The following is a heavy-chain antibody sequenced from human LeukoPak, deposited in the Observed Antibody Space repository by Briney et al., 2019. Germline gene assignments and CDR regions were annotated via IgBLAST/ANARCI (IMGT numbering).Heavy chain of an antibody. CDR1: GFTFGDHA. CDR3: TRGPIQLWPYYGMDV. Sequence: GGSLGLSCTASGFTFGDHAMSWVRQAPGKGLEWVGFIRSKAYGGTTEYAASVKGRFTISRDDSKSIAYLQMNSLKTEDTAVYYCTRGPIQLWPYYGMDVWGQGTTVIVSS. V-gene: IGHV3-49*04. D-gene: IGHD5-18*01. CDR2: IRSKAYGGTT. J-gene: IGHJ6*02.